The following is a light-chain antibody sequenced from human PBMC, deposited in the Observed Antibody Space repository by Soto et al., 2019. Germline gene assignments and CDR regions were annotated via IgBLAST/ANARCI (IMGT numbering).Light chain of an antibody. CDR1: QSIDSW. CDR2: KAS. CDR3: QHYKSYPWT. J-gene: IGKJ1*01. V-gene: IGKV1-5*03. Sequence: DIQMTQSHSTMSASVGDRVTITCRASQSIDSWLAWYQQKPGKAPKFLMYKASNLESGVPSRFSGSGSETEFTLPISSLQPDDFATYYCQHYKSYPWTFGQGTKVEFK.